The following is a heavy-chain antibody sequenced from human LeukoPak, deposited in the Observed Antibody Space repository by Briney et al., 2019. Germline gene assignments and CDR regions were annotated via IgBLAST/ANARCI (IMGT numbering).Heavy chain of an antibody. D-gene: IGHD3-10*01. V-gene: IGHV3-23*01. CDR1: GFTFSSYA. Sequence: GGSLRLSCAASGFTFSSYAMSWVRQAAGKGMEWVSAISGSGGSTYYADSVKGRFTISRDNSKNPLYLQMNSLRAEDTAVYYCAKADYITMVRGGNDYWGQGTLVTVSS. J-gene: IGHJ4*02. CDR2: ISGSGGST. CDR3: AKADYITMVRGGNDY.